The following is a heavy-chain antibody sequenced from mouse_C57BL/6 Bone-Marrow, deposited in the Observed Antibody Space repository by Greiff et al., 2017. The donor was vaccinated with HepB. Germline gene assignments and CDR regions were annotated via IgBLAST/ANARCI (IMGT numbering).Heavy chain of an antibody. V-gene: IGHV1-84*01. D-gene: IGHD1-1*01. CDR1: GYTFTDYY. Sequence: QVQLQQSGPELVKPGASVKISCKASGYTFTDYYINWVKQRPGQGLEWIGWIYPGSGNTKYNEKFKGKATLSVDTASSTAYMQLSSLTSEDSAVYFCARWGFGNGSSLWYFDVWGTGTTVTVSS. CDR3: ARWGFGNGSSLWYFDV. CDR2: IYPGSGNT. J-gene: IGHJ1*03.